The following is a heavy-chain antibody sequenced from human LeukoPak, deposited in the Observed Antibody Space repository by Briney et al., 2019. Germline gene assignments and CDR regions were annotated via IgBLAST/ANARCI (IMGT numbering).Heavy chain of an antibody. D-gene: IGHD4-23*01. CDR2: IYYSGST. CDR3: AREVIDP. Sequence: SETLSLTCTVSGGSISSSSNYWGWIRQPPGKGLEWIGSIYYSGSTYYNPSLKSRVTISVDTSKNQFSLKLGSVTAADTAVYYCAREVIDPWGQGTLVTVSS. V-gene: IGHV4-39*07. CDR1: GGSISSSSNY. J-gene: IGHJ5*02.